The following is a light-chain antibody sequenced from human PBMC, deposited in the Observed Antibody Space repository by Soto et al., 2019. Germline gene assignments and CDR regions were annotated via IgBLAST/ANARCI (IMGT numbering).Light chain of an antibody. J-gene: IGLJ2*01. CDR3: SSHAGSAFFVT. Sequence: QSALTQPACVSGSPGQSITISCTGTSSDIGSYNLVSWYQQHPGKAPKLMIYEGTKRPSGVSNRFSGSRSGNTASLTISGLQAEDEATYYCSSHAGSAFFVTFGGGTKLTVL. CDR2: EGT. CDR1: SSDIGSYNL. V-gene: IGLV2-23*01.